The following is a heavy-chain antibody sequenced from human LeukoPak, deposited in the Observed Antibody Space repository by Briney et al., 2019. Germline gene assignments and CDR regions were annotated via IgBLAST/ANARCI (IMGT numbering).Heavy chain of an antibody. J-gene: IGHJ3*02. CDR1: GLTVSSNY. V-gene: IGHV3-53*05. D-gene: IGHD5-24*01. CDR2: LFSGGTT. CDR3: ARGGDGYNYAFDM. Sequence: GRSLRFSCAASGLTVSSNYMSWVRQAPGKGLEWVSVLFSGGTTYYADSVKGRFAISRDNSKNTLYLQMNGLRAEDTAVYYCARGGDGYNYAFDMWGQGTMVTVSS.